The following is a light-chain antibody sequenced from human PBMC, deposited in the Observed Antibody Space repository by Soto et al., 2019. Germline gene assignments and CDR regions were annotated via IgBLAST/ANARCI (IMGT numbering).Light chain of an antibody. J-gene: IGKJ4*01. Sequence: EIVLTQSPGTLSLSPGERATLSCRASQSISNSYLAWYQQKPGQAPRLLIYGASNRATGIPDRFTGSGSGTDFTLTISRLEPEDFALYYCQQYGTSLLTFGGGTKVEIK. CDR1: QSISNSY. V-gene: IGKV3-20*01. CDR3: QQYGTSLLT. CDR2: GAS.